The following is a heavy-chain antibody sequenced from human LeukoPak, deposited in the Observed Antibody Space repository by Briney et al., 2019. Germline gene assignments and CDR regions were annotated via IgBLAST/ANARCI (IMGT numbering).Heavy chain of an antibody. CDR3: ARVRYDYDILTEEDY. CDR2: ITTGGPNT. V-gene: IGHV3-23*01. D-gene: IGHD3-9*01. Sequence: PGGSLRLSCTASGFTFSSYTMSWVRQAPGKGLKWVSTITTGGPNTYYADSVKGRFTVSRDDSKNTLYLQMNSLRAEDTAVYYCARVRYDYDILTEEDYWSQGTLVTVSS. CDR1: GFTFSSYT. J-gene: IGHJ4*02.